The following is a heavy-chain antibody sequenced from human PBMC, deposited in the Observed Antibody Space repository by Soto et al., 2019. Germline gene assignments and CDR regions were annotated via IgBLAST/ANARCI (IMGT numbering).Heavy chain of an antibody. V-gene: IGHV3-30-3*01. CDR2: ISYDGSNQ. CDR1: GFTFSDFE. J-gene: IGHJ6*02. D-gene: IGHD2-21*01. Sequence: PGGSLRLSCSASGFTFSDFEMYWVRQAPGKGLDWVSFISYDGSNQYYAGSVKGRFTVSRDNSKNSLYLQMNSLRAEDTAVYYCARGDKGGCGLRGQGTTVTVSS. CDR3: ARGDKGGCGL.